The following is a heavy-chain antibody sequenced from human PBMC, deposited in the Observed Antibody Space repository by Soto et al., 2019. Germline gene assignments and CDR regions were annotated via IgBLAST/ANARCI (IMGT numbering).Heavy chain of an antibody. J-gene: IGHJ6*03. CDR2: ISAYNGNT. V-gene: IGHV1-18*01. CDR3: AREKGCSSTSCHYYYYYYMDV. CDR1: GYTFTSYG. D-gene: IGHD2-2*01. Sequence: GASVKVSCKASGYTFTSYGISWVRQAPGQGLEWMGWISAYNGNTNYAQKLQGRVTMTTDTSTSTAYMELRSLRSDDTAVYYCAREKGCSSTSCHYYYYYYMDVWGKGTKVTVSS.